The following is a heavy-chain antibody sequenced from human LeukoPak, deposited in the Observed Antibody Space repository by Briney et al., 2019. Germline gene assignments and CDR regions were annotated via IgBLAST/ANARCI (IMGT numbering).Heavy chain of an antibody. V-gene: IGHV4-31*03. D-gene: IGHD3-10*01. CDR1: GGSISSGGYY. CDR2: IYYSGST. Sequence: SQTLSLTCTVSGGSISSGGYYWSWIRQLPGKGLEWIGYIYYSGSTYYNPSLKSRVTISVDTSKNQFSLKLSSGTAADTAVYYCARETPAEESPGWFDPWGQGTLVTGSS. J-gene: IGHJ5*02. CDR3: ARETPAEESPGWFDP.